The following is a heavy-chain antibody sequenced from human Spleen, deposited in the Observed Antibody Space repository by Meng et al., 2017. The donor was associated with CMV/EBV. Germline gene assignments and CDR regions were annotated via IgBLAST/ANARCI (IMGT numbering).Heavy chain of an antibody. V-gene: IGHV4-34*01. J-gene: IGHJ4*02. D-gene: IGHD3-22*01. CDR3: ARGKAVRRNYYGSSGPDY. CDR2: ITHSGSS. Sequence: GSLRLSCAVYGGSFSGHYWNWIRQPPGKGLEWIGDITHSGSSHYNPSLKSRVAISVDTSKSEFSLKLSSVTAADTAVYYCARGKAVRRNYYGSSGPDYWGQGTLVTVSS. CDR1: GGSFSGHY.